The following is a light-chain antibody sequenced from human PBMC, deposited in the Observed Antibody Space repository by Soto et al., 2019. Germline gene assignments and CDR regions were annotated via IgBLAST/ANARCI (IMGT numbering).Light chain of an antibody. CDR2: GAS. CDR3: QQSYSTPPT. CDR1: QRISSY. J-gene: IGKJ1*01. V-gene: IGKV1-39*01. Sequence: DIEMAQSPSSLSASVGDRVTITCRAGQRISSYLNWYQQKPGKAPKLLIYGASNLQSGVPSRFSGRGSGTDFTLTVSSLQPEDFATYYCQQSYSTPPTFGQGTKVDIK.